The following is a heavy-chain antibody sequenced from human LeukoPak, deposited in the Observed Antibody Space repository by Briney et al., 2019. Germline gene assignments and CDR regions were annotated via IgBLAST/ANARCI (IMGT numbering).Heavy chain of an antibody. V-gene: IGHV3-30*04. J-gene: IGHJ5*02. CDR1: GFTFSSYV. CDR3: ARGGYRDYDYGS. D-gene: IGHD5-12*01. Sequence: PGGSLRLSCAASGFTFSSYVMHWVRQAPGKGLEWVAIISYDGSNEYYADSVKGRFTISRDNAKSSLYLQMNNLRAEDTAVYYCARGGYRDYDYGSWGQGTLVTVSS. CDR2: ISYDGSNE.